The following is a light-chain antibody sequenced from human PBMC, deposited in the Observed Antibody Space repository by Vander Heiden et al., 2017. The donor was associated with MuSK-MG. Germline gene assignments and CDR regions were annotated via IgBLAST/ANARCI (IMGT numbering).Light chain of an antibody. CDR2: GAS. J-gene: IGKJ4*01. CDR3: HQYSYWSGLP. CDR1: QGVSSD. Sequence: EIVMTQSPATLSVSPGERATLSCRASQGVSSDLAWYQQKPGQPPRLLIYGASTRATGIPARFSGSGSGTEFTLAISSLQSEDFAVYYCHQYSYWSGLPFGGGTKVEIK. V-gene: IGKV3-15*01.